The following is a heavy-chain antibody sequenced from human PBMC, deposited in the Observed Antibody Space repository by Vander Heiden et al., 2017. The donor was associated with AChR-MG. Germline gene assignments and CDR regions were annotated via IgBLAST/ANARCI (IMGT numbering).Heavy chain of an antibody. CDR3: ARDPSPYNWNDLYAFDI. Sequence: EVQLVESGGGLLQPGGSLRLSCARSGFTFSRLGMNWVRQAPGKGLEWVSYISSSSSTIYYADSVKGRFTISRDNAKNSLYLQMNSLRAEDTAVYYCARDPSPYNWNDLYAFDIWGQGTMVTVSS. V-gene: IGHV3-48*01. CDR1: GFTFSRLG. D-gene: IGHD1-1*01. J-gene: IGHJ3*02. CDR2: ISSSSSTI.